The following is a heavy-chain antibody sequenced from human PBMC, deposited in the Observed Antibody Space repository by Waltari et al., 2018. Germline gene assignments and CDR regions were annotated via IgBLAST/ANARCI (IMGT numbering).Heavy chain of an antibody. CDR2: IWYDGSKK. J-gene: IGHJ4*02. D-gene: IGHD6-13*01. CDR1: GFTFSSSG. Sequence: QVQLVESGGGVVQPGRSLRLSCAASGFTFSSSGIHWVRQAPGKGLEWVALIWYDGSKKYYVDSVKGRFTISRDNSKNTVYLQMNSLRVEETAVYYCARLAAAAGVDYWGQGTLVTVFS. CDR3: ARLAAAAGVDY. V-gene: IGHV3-33*01.